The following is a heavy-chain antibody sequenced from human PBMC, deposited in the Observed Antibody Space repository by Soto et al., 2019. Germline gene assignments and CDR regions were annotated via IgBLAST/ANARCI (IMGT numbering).Heavy chain of an antibody. CDR1: GGSISSPNW. J-gene: IGHJ4*02. Sequence: PSETLSLTCAVSGGSISSPNWWSWVRLSPGKGLEWIGEVFHSGSTNYNPSLKSRVTISVDKSKNQFSLKLTSVSAADTAVYHCARVSSSSDEDIDFWGQGTLVTVSS. V-gene: IGHV4-4*02. D-gene: IGHD6-6*01. CDR3: ARVSSSSDEDIDF. CDR2: VFHSGST.